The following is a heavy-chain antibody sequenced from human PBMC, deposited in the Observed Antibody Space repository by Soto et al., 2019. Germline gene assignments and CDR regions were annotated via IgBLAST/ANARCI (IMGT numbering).Heavy chain of an antibody. D-gene: IGHD2-2*01. Sequence: GASVKVSCKASGYTFTSYGISWVRQAPGQGLEWMGGISAYNGNTNYAQKLQGRVTMTTDTSTSTAYMELRSLRSDDTAVYYCARNPTLIGYCSSTSCYLGIYGMDVWGQGTTVTVSS. V-gene: IGHV1-18*01. CDR3: ARNPTLIGYCSSTSCYLGIYGMDV. J-gene: IGHJ6*02. CDR2: ISAYNGNT. CDR1: GYTFTSYG.